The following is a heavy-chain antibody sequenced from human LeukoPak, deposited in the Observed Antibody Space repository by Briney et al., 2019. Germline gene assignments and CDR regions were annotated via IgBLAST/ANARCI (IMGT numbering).Heavy chain of an antibody. Sequence: GGSLRLSCAASGLAFSAYEMHWVRQAPRKGLVWVSRISTDGYTTDYADFVQGRFTASRDNTKNTWSLEMNSLRAEDTAVYYCAKDYDSSDYYASGYYYGMDVWGQGTTVTVSS. CDR1: GLAFSAYE. CDR2: ISTDGYTT. CDR3: AKDYDSSDYYASGYYYGMDV. V-gene: IGHV3-74*01. J-gene: IGHJ6*02. D-gene: IGHD3-22*01.